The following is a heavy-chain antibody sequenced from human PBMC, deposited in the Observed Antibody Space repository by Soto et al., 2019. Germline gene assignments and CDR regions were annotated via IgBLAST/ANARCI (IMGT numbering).Heavy chain of an antibody. J-gene: IGHJ5*02. D-gene: IGHD6-19*01. CDR3: ARAYSSGWYWFEP. V-gene: IGHV4-34*01. CDR2: LDHSGSP. Sequence: ASETLSLTCAVSGGSFSGYYWSWIRQPPGKGLEWIGELDHSGSPNYNPSLNSRVTMSIDTSKSQFSLKLNSVTAADTAVYFCARAYSSGWYWFEPWGQGTLVTVS. CDR1: GGSFSGYY.